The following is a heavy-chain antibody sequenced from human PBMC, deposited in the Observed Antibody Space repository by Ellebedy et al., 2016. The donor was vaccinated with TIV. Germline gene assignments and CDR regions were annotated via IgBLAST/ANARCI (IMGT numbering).Heavy chain of an antibody. D-gene: IGHD6-13*01. CDR2: IKQDGSEK. Sequence: GESLKISCAASGFMFSNYWMSWVRQAPGKGLEWVANIKQDGSEKYYVDSVKGRFTISRDNAKNSLYLQMNSLRAEDTAVYYCARGDSGYSSSWHFDYWGQGTLVTVSS. J-gene: IGHJ4*02. V-gene: IGHV3-7*01. CDR1: GFMFSNYW. CDR3: ARGDSGYSSSWHFDY.